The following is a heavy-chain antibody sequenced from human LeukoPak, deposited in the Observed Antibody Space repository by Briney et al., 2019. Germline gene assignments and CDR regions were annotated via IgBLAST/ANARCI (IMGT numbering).Heavy chain of an antibody. Sequence: GSLRLSCAASGFTFSSCSMNWVRQAPGKGLEWVSSISSSSSYIYYADSVKGRFTISRDNAKNSLYLQMNSLRAEDTAVYYCARSFLGSPTPDYWGQGTLVTVSS. CDR3: ARSFLGSPTPDY. CDR1: GFTFSSCS. D-gene: IGHD3-16*01. V-gene: IGHV3-21*01. CDR2: ISSSSSYI. J-gene: IGHJ4*02.